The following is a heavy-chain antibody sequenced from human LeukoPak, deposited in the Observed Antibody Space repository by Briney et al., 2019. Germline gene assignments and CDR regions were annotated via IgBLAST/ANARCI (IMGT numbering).Heavy chain of an antibody. CDR2: INPSGGST. J-gene: IGHJ4*02. V-gene: IGHV1-46*01. CDR1: GYTFTSYY. D-gene: IGHD6-19*01. CDR3: ARDSSGWRGGDY. Sequence: ASVKVSCKASGYTFTSYYMHWVRQAPGQGLEWMGIINPSGGSTSYAQKFQGRVTMTRDTSTSTVYMELSSLRSEDTAVYYRARDSSGWRGGDYWGQGTLVTVSS.